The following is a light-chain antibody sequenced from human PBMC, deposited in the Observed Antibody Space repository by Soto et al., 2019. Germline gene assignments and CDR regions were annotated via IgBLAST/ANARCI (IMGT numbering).Light chain of an antibody. V-gene: IGLV2-14*01. CDR1: SSDVGGYNY. J-gene: IGLJ1*01. Sequence: QSALTQPASVSGSPGQSITISCTGTSSDVGGYNYVSWYQQHPGKAPKLMIYDVSNRPSGVSNRFSGSKSGNTASLTISGLQAEDAADYYCSSYTSSSTPVFGTGTKLT. CDR3: SSYTSSSTPV. CDR2: DVS.